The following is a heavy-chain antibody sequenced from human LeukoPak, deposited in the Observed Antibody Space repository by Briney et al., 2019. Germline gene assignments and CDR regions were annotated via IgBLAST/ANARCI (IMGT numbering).Heavy chain of an antibody. D-gene: IGHD3-3*01. CDR2: ISSSSSYI. CDR1: GFTFSSYS. Sequence: PGGSLRLSCAASGFTFSSYSMNWVRQAPGKGLEWVSSISSSSSYIYYADSVKGRFTISRDNAKNSLYLQMNSLRAEDTAVYYCARDLFGSSNYFDYWGQGTLVTVSS. V-gene: IGHV3-21*01. J-gene: IGHJ4*02. CDR3: ARDLFGSSNYFDY.